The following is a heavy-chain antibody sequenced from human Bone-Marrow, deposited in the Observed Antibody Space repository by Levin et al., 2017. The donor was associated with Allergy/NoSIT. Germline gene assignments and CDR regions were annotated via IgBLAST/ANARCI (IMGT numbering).Heavy chain of an antibody. J-gene: IGHJ5*02. D-gene: IGHD6-19*01. CDR2: IYSGGST. V-gene: IGHV3-53*01. CDR3: ARGPPSGWYLWNWFDP. CDR1: GFTVSSNY. Sequence: GGSLRLSCAASGFTVSSNYMSWVRQAPGKGLEWVSVIYSGGSTYYADSVKGRFTISRDNSKNTLYLQMNSLRAEDTAVYYCARGPPSGWYLWNWFDPWGQGTLVTVSS.